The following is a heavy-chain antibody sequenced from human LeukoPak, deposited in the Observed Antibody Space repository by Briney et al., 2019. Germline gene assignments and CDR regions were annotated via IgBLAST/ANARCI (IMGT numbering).Heavy chain of an antibody. Sequence: GGSLRLSCAASGFTFSSYAMSWVRQAPGKGLEWVSAISGSGGSTYYADSVKGRFTISRDNSKNTLYLQMNSLRAEDTAVYYCARDLQGDDILTGLDYWGQGTLVTVSS. CDR1: GFTFSSYA. D-gene: IGHD3-9*01. J-gene: IGHJ4*02. V-gene: IGHV3-23*01. CDR3: ARDLQGDDILTGLDY. CDR2: ISGSGGST.